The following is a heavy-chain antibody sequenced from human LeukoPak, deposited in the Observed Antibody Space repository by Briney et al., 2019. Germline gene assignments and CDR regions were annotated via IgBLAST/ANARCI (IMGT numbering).Heavy chain of an antibody. CDR3: ARTRRWLQPAYYFDY. Sequence: SSQTLSLTCTVSGGSISSGGYYWSWIRQHPGKGLEWIGYIYYSGSTYYNPSLKSRVTISVDTSKNQFSLKLSSVTAADTAVYYCARTRRWLQPAYYFDYWGQGTLVTVSS. J-gene: IGHJ4*02. CDR1: GGSISSGGYY. D-gene: IGHD5-24*01. V-gene: IGHV4-31*03. CDR2: IYYSGST.